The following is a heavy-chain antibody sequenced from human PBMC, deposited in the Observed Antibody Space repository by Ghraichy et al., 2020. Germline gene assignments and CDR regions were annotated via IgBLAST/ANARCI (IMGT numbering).Heavy chain of an antibody. Sequence: GSLRLSCAASGFTFSSYAMHWVRQAPGKGLEWVSGISGSGGSTYYTDSVKGRFTVSRDNSQNTLFLQVNSLRAEDTAVYYCAKAPIGDSGTYGVVADWCQETLFTVSS. CDR1: GFTFSSYA. D-gene: IGHD3-10*01. V-gene: IGHV3-23*01. CDR2: ISGSGGST. CDR3: AKAPIGDSGTYGVVAD. J-gene: IGHJ4*02.